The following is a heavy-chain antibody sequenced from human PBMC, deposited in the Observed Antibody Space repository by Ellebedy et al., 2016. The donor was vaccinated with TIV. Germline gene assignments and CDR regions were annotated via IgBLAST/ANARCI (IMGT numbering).Heavy chain of an antibody. Sequence: GGSLRLSCAASGFTFSSYWMHWVRQAPGKGLVWVSRINSDGSSTSYADSVKGRFTISRDNAKNSLYLQMNSLRDEDTAVYYCARDVLVRGVPPDNFDYWGQGTLVTVSS. V-gene: IGHV3-74*01. CDR1: GFTFSSYW. CDR3: ARDVLVRGVPPDNFDY. CDR2: INSDGSST. J-gene: IGHJ4*02. D-gene: IGHD3-10*01.